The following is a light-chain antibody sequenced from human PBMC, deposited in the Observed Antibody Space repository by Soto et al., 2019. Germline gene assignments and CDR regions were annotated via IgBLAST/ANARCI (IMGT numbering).Light chain of an antibody. J-gene: IGLJ7*01. CDR3: SSYTGNTPFFV. CDR1: SSDVGGYNY. CDR2: EVS. V-gene: IGLV2-14*01. Sequence: QSVLTQPASVSGSDGQSITISCTGTSSDVGGYNYVSWYQQRPGKAPKLMIFEVSNRPSGVSNRFSGSKSDNTASLTISGLQGDDEADYYCSSYTGNTPFFVFGTGTQLTVL.